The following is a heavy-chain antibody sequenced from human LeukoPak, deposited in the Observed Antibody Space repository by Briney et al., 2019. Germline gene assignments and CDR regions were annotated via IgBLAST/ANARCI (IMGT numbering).Heavy chain of an antibody. CDR3: AGTYSTLGATNWFDP. V-gene: IGHV4-4*07. Sequence: PSETLTLTCTVSGGSISSYYWSWIRQPAGKGLEWIGRIYTSGSTNYNPSLKSRVTMSVDTSKNQFSLKLSSVTAADTAVYYCAGTYSTLGATNWFDPWGQGTLVTVSS. J-gene: IGHJ5*02. D-gene: IGHD1-26*01. CDR2: IYTSGST. CDR1: GGSISSYY.